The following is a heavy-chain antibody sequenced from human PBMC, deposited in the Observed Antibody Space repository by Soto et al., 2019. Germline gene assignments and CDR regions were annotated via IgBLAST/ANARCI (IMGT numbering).Heavy chain of an antibody. V-gene: IGHV1-3*01. CDR3: ARGLFEPSQLQAAAGPFDY. CDR2: INAGNGNT. CDR1: GYTFTSYA. Sequence: ASVKVSCKASGYTFTSYAMHWVRQAPGQRLEWMGWINAGNGNTKYSQKFQGRVTITRDTSASTAYMELSSLRSEDTAVYYCARGLFEPSQLQAAAGPFDYWGQGTLVTVSS. J-gene: IGHJ4*02. D-gene: IGHD6-13*01.